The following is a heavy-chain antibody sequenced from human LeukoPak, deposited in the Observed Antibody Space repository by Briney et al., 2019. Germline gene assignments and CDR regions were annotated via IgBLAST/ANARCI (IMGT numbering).Heavy chain of an antibody. D-gene: IGHD2-2*01. CDR1: GYTFTGYY. J-gene: IGHJ4*02. Sequence: ASVKVSCKASGYTFTGYYMHWVRQAPGQGLEWMGWINPNSGGTNYAQKFQGRVTMTRDTSISTAYMELSRLRSDDTAVYYCARVQKYQLATASIDYWGQGTLVTVSS. CDR3: ARVQKYQLATASIDY. CDR2: INPNSGGT. V-gene: IGHV1-2*02.